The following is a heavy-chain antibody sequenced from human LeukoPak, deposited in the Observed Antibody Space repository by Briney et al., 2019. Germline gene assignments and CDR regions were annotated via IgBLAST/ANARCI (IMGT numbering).Heavy chain of an antibody. CDR3: ARESESSGWYDY. D-gene: IGHD6-19*01. CDR1: GFTFSSNG. Sequence: GGSLRLSCAAPGFTFSSNGMHWVRQAPGKGLEWVGVIWYDGSNKYYADSVKGRFTISRDNSKNSLYLQMNSLRSDDTALYYCARESESSGWYDYWGQGTLVTVSS. V-gene: IGHV3-33*01. J-gene: IGHJ4*02. CDR2: IWYDGSNK.